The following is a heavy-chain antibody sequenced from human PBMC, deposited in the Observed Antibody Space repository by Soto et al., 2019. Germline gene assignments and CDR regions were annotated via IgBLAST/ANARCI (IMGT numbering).Heavy chain of an antibody. Sequence: EVQLVESGGGLVQPGGSLRLSCRASGFIFSNFWMNWVRQAPGKGLEWLGNINECGSATTFVDSVKGRFSTSRDNAERSLYLQMNSLRAEDTAVYYCARGTSTLGFDYLGQGALVTVSS. V-gene: IGHV3-7*04. D-gene: IGHD1-1*01. CDR3: ARGTSTLGFDY. J-gene: IGHJ4*02. CDR2: INECGSAT. CDR1: GFIFSNFW.